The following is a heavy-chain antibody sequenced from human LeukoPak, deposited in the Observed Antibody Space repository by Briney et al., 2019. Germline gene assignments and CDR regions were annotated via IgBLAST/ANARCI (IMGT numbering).Heavy chain of an antibody. CDR2: LYGDDYT. V-gene: IGHV3-23*01. CDR1: GFTFSSYA. CDR3: ARGPSLVPATIYYHYMDV. J-gene: IGHJ6*03. Sequence: PGGSLRLSCAASGFTFSSYAMSWVRQAPGKGLEWVALYGDDYTFYADSVEGRFTVSRDRSKNTVYLRLNSLRPEDTAVYFCARGPSLVPATIYYHYMDVWGTGTTVTVSS. D-gene: IGHD2-2*01.